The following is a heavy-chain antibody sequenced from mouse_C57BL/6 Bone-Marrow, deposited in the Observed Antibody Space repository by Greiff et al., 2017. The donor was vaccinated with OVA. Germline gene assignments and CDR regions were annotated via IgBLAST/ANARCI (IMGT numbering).Heavy chain of an antibody. CDR1: GYTFTSYG. CDR2: IYPRSGNT. D-gene: IGHD2-2*01. J-gene: IGHJ3*01. V-gene: IGHV1-81*01. CDR3: ARRIWLRRWFAY. Sequence: VKLMESGAELARPGASVKLSCKASGYTFTSYGISWVKQRTGQGLEWIGEIYPRSGNTYYNEKFKGKATLTADKSSSTAYMELRSLTFEDSAVYFCARRIWLRRWFAYWGQGTLVTVSA.